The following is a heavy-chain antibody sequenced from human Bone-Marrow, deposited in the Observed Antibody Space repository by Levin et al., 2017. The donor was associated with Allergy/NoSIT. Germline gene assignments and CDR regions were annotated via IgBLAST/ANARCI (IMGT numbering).Heavy chain of an antibody. V-gene: IGHV4-31*03. CDR3: ARDYGVGYYFDY. Sequence: SETLSLTCTVSGGSISSGDYYWTWIRQHPGKGLEWIGYIYYSGGTYYNPSLKSRVTISRDTSKNQFSLKLSSVTAADTAVYYCARDYGVGYYFDYWGQGTLVTVSS. D-gene: IGHD2-8*01. CDR1: GGSISSGDYY. J-gene: IGHJ4*02. CDR2: IYYSGGT.